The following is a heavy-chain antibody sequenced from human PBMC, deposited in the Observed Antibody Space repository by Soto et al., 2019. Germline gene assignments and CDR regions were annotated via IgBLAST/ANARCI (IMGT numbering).Heavy chain of an antibody. J-gene: IGHJ4*02. D-gene: IGHD3-3*01. CDR2: ISYDGSNK. CDR1: GFTFSSYA. Sequence: GGSLRLSCAASGFTFSSYAMHWVRQAPGKGLEWVAVISYDGSNKYYADSVKGRFTISRDNSKNTLYLQMNSLRAEDTAVYYCARDRGGGGVRYYDFWSGYYAGGLFDYWGQGTLVTVSS. CDR3: ARDRGGGGVRYYDFWSGYYAGGLFDY. V-gene: IGHV3-30-3*01.